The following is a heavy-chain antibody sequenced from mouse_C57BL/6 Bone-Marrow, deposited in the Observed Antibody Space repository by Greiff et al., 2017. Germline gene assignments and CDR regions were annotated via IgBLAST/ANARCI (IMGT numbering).Heavy chain of an antibody. Sequence: QVQLQQPGAELVRPGTSVKLSCKASGYTFTSYWMHWVKQRPGQGLEWIGVIDPSDSYTNYNQKFKGKATFTVDTSSSTAYMQLSSLTSEDAAGYYCARSLLRIAYWGQGTLVTVSA. J-gene: IGHJ3*01. CDR3: ARSLLRIAY. V-gene: IGHV1-59*01. CDR1: GYTFTSYW. CDR2: IDPSDSYT. D-gene: IGHD1-2*01.